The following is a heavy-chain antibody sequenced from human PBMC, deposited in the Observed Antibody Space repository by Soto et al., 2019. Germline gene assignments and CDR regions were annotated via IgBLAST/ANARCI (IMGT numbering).Heavy chain of an antibody. D-gene: IGHD2-15*01. CDR2: IKQDGSEK. CDR3: ARDTSSGGSCYRGVCAFDI. CDR1: GFTFSSYW. J-gene: IGHJ3*02. V-gene: IGHV3-7*05. Sequence: EVQLVESGGGLVQPGGSLRLSCAASGFTFSSYWMSWVRQAPGKGLEWVANIKQDGSEKYYVDSVKGRFTISRDNAENSLYLQMNSLRAEDTAMYYCARDTSSGGSCYRGVCAFDIWGQGTMVTVSS.